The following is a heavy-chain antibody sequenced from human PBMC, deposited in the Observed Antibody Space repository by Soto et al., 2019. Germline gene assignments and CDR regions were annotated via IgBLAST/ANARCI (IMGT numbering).Heavy chain of an antibody. CDR2: INTVNGNT. CDR1: GYTFTSYS. V-gene: IGHV1-3*04. D-gene: IGHD1-1*01. CDR3: VRGHDYYFDY. J-gene: IGHJ4*02. Sequence: ASVKVSCKASGYTFTSYSVHWVRQAPGQRLEWMGWINTVNGNTDYSQRFRGRVTITRDTSASTAYMELSSLTSEETAVYYCVRGHDYYFDYWGQGTLVTVSS.